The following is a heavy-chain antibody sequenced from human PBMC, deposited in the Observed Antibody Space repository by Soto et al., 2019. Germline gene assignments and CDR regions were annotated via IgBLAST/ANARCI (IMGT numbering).Heavy chain of an antibody. CDR3: AKVQTMGRGPVKTGSPVMDV. CDR1: GGTFSSYT. Sequence: QVQLVQSGAEVKKPGSSVKVSCKASGGTFSSYTISWVRQAPGQGLEWMGTIIPLFDTRDYAQKFQGRVTITADESTSTGYMEKSSLRSEDTAVYYCAKVQTMGRGPVKTGSPVMDVWGQGTTVTVSS. D-gene: IGHD3-10*01. J-gene: IGHJ6*02. CDR2: IIPLFDTR. V-gene: IGHV1-69*18.